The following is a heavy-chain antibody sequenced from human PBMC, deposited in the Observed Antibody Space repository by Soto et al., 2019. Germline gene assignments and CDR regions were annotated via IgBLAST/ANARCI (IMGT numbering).Heavy chain of an antibody. CDR2: INHDSGTI. CDR3: ARDRGYTGYDFAY. V-gene: IGHV3-48*01. CDR1: GFTFSRYA. J-gene: IGHJ4*02. Sequence: EVQLVESGGGLVQPGGSLRLSCAASGFTFSRYAMNWVRQAPGKGLEWVSYINHDSGTIYYADSVKGRFTISRDNANNLLSLQMNSLRAEETAVYYCARDRGYTGYDFAYWGQGTPVTVSS. D-gene: IGHD5-12*01.